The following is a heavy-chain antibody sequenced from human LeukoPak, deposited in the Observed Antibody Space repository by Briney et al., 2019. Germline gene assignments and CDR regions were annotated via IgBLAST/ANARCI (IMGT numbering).Heavy chain of an antibody. V-gene: IGHV1-18*01. CDR3: ARDDYYGSGSYYTPFDY. Sequence: ASVKVSCKASGYTFTSYGISWVRQAPGQGLEWMGWISAYNGNTNYAQKLQGRVTMTTDTSTSTAYMELRSLRSDDTAVYYCARDDYYGSGSYYTPFDYWGQGTLVTVSS. CDR1: GYTFTSYG. J-gene: IGHJ4*02. CDR2: ISAYNGNT. D-gene: IGHD3-10*01.